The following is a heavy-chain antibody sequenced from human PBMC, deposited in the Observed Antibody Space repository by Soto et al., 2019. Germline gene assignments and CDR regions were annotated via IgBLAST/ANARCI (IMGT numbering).Heavy chain of an antibody. CDR1: GFTFSSYA. Sequence: EVQLLESGGGLVQPGGSLRLSRAASGFTFSSYAMSWVCQAPGKGLEWVSAISGSGGSTYYADSVKGRFTISRDNSKNTLYLQMNSLRAEDTAVYYCAKYRIAAAGGWNYWGQGTLVTVSS. D-gene: IGHD6-13*01. CDR2: ISGSGGST. J-gene: IGHJ4*02. CDR3: AKYRIAAAGGWNY. V-gene: IGHV3-23*01.